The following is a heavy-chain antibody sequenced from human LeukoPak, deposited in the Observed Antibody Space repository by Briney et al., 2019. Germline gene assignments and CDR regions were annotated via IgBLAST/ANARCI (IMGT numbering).Heavy chain of an antibody. CDR1: GGSFSGYY. V-gene: IGHV4-34*01. J-gene: IGHJ4*02. D-gene: IGHD5-18*01. Sequence: SSETLSLTCAVYGGSFSGYYWSWIRQPPGKGLEWIGEINHSGTTSYNPSLKSRVTISVDTSKNQFSLKLSSVTAADTAVYYCARGGYIYGYGYWGQGTLVTVSS. CDR3: ARGGYIYGYGY. CDR2: INHSGTT.